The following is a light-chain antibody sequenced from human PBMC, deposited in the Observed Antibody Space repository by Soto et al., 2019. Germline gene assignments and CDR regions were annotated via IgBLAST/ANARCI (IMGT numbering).Light chain of an antibody. CDR3: QQCRLSPPSWR. Sequence: ETVLTQSPGTLSLSPGERATLFCRASQRISNNFLAWYQQIPGQAPSLLIVGASRRATGIPDRFSGSRSGTEYTLPIDSLEPEDFAVYYCQQCRLSPPSWRFGQGTKVE. J-gene: IGKJ1*01. CDR1: QRISNNF. V-gene: IGKV3-20*01. CDR2: GAS.